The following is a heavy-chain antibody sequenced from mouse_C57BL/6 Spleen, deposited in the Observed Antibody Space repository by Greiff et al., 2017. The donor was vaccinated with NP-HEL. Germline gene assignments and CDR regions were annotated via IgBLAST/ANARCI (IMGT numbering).Heavy chain of an antibody. CDR1: GYTFTSYW. J-gene: IGHJ4*01. CDR2: IYPGSGST. Sequence: QVQLKESGAELVKPGASVKMSCKASGYTFTSYWITWVKQRPGQGLEWIGDIYPGSGSTNYNEKFKSKATLTVDTSSSTAYMQLSSLTSEDSAVYYCARYYYDYYAMDYWGQGTSVTVSS. D-gene: IGHD2-1*01. CDR3: ARYYYDYYAMDY. V-gene: IGHV1-55*01.